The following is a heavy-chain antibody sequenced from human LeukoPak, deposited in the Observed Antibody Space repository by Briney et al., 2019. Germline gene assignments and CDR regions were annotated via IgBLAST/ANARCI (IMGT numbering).Heavy chain of an antibody. J-gene: IGHJ3*02. Sequence: GGSLRLSCAASGFTFSSYSMNWVRQAPGKGLEWVSSISSSSSYIYYADSVKGRLTISRDNAKNSLYLQMNSLRAEDTAVYYCARVHYYDSSGARAFDIWGQGTMVTVSS. CDR3: ARVHYYDSSGARAFDI. V-gene: IGHV3-21*01. D-gene: IGHD3-22*01. CDR2: ISSSSSYI. CDR1: GFTFSSYS.